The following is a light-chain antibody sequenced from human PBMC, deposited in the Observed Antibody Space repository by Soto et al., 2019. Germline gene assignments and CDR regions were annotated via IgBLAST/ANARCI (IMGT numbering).Light chain of an antibody. Sequence: EIVLTQSPGTLYLYPGEISTLSCRASQSVSSSYLAWYQQKPGQAPRLLIYGASSRATGIPDRFSGSGSGTDFTLTISRLEPEDFAVYYCQQYGSSPTITFGQGTRLEI. J-gene: IGKJ5*01. CDR1: QSVSSSY. CDR2: GAS. V-gene: IGKV3-20*01. CDR3: QQYGSSPTIT.